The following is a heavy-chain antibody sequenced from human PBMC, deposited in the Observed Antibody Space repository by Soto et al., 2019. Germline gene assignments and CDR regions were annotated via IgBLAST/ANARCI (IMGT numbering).Heavy chain of an antibody. CDR3: ASFVVVPAAQDAFDI. CDR1: GGTFSSYA. J-gene: IGHJ3*02. Sequence: SVKVSCKASGGTFSSYAISWVRQAPGQGLEWMGGIIPIFGTANYAQKFQGRVTITADESTSTAYMELSSLRSEDPAVYYCASFVVVPAAQDAFDIWGKGTMVT. CDR2: IIPIFGTA. V-gene: IGHV1-69*13. D-gene: IGHD2-2*01.